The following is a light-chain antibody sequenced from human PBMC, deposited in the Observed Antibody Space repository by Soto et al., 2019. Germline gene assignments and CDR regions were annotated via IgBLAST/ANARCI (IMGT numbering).Light chain of an antibody. J-gene: IGKJ1*01. CDR3: QQYNNWPT. Sequence: EIVMTKSPATLPVSPGERATVSCRASQSVSRDLGWYQQKPGQAPRLLIYGASNRATGIPARFSGSGSGTEFTLTISSLQSEDFAVYYRQQYNNWPTFGQGTKVDI. CDR2: GAS. V-gene: IGKV3-15*01. CDR1: QSVSRD.